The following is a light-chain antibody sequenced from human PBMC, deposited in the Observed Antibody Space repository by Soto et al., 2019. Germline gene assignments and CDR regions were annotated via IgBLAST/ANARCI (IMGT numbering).Light chain of an antibody. Sequence: DVVMTQSPLSLPVPLGQPASISCRSNQSLVHSDGIAYFSWFQQRTGRSPRRLIYKVSNRDSGVPARFRGSGSGTDFALKISSVEAEDVWVYYCMQGTHSPITFGQGTRLEIK. V-gene: IGKV2-30*02. CDR1: QSLVHSDGIAY. CDR3: MQGTHSPIT. CDR2: KVS. J-gene: IGKJ5*01.